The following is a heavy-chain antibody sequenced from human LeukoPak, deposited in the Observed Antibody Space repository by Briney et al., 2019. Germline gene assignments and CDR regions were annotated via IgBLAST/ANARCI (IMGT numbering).Heavy chain of an antibody. CDR1: GFTFSSYA. CDR2: ISGSGGST. Sequence: PGGSLRLSCAASGFTFSSYAMSWVRQAPGKGLEWVSAISGSGGSTYYADSVKGRFTISRDNSKNTLYLQMNSLRAEDTAVYYWAKEPGYSSGWRDYFDYWGQGTLVTVSS. J-gene: IGHJ4*02. V-gene: IGHV3-23*01. D-gene: IGHD6-19*01. CDR3: AKEPGYSSGWRDYFDY.